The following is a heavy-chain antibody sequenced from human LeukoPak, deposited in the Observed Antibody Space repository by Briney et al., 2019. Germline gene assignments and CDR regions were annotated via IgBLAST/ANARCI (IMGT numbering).Heavy chain of an antibody. D-gene: IGHD3-10*01. CDR1: GGSISSSTYY. CDR3: ARESNYHGSGTGWFDP. J-gene: IGHJ5*02. V-gene: IGHV4-39*07. Sequence: SETLSLTCTVSGGSISSSTYYWGWIRQPPGKGLEWIGSIFYSGRTYYNPSLKIRVTISVDTSKNQFSLKLSSVTAADTAVYYCARESNYHGSGTGWFDPWGQGTLVTVSS. CDR2: IFYSGRT.